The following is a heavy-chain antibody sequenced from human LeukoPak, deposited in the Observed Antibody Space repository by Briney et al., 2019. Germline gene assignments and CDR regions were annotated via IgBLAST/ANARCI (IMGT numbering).Heavy chain of an antibody. CDR2: INPDGSTT. D-gene: IGHD1-26*01. V-gene: IGHV3-74*01. CDR3: AKSESYRFDY. J-gene: IGHJ4*02. Sequence: GGSLRLSCAASGFIFSNYWMHWVRQAPGKGLVWVSRINPDGSTTTYADSVKGRFTISRDNAKNSLYLQVNSLRDEDTAVYYCAKSESYRFDYWGQGTLDSVSS. CDR1: GFIFSNYW.